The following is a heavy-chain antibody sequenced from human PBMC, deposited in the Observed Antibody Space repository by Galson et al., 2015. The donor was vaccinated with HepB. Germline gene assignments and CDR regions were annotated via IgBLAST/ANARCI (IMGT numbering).Heavy chain of an antibody. V-gene: IGHV3-30*18. J-gene: IGHJ6*03. D-gene: IGHD5/OR15-5a*01. CDR1: GFTFSRNA. Sequence: SLRLSCAASGFTFSRNAVHWVRQAPGKGLEWVAVISNDGRFRFYSDSVKGRFTISRENSNNTVYLQMNSLRAEDTAFYYCSKDVSSNTWSYMDVWGKGTTVTVSS. CDR2: ISNDGRFR. CDR3: SKDVSSNTWSYMDV.